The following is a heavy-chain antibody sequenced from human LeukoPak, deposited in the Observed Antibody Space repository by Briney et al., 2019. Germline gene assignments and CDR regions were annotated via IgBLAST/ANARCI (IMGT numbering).Heavy chain of an antibody. CDR1: GFTVSSNY. Sequence: GGSLRLSCAASGFTVSSNYMSWVRQAPGKGLEWVANKKQGGSEKYYVDSVKGRFSISRDDAKSSVYLQMNSLRAEDTAVYYCARDGIDYWGQGTLVTVSS. J-gene: IGHJ4*02. D-gene: IGHD2-15*01. V-gene: IGHV3-7*04. CDR2: KKQGGSEK. CDR3: ARDGIDY.